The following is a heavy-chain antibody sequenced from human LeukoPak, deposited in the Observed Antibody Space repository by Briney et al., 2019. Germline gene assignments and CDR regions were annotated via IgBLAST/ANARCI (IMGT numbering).Heavy chain of an antibody. CDR3: TRHTIAAAGTAGDY. Sequence: GGSLKLSCAASGFTFSGSAIHWVRQASGKGLEWVGRISKANSYATAYAASVKGRFTISRDDSKNTAYLQMNSLKSEDTAVYYCTRHTIAAAGTAGDYWGQGTLVTVSS. V-gene: IGHV3-73*01. CDR1: GFTFSGSA. J-gene: IGHJ4*02. CDR2: ISKANSYAT. D-gene: IGHD6-13*01.